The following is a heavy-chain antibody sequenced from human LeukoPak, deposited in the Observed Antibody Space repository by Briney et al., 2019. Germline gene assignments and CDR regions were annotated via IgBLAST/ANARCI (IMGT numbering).Heavy chain of an antibody. D-gene: IGHD5-24*01. J-gene: IGHJ6*02. CDR2: ISYDGSNK. CDR3: ARDLGYNLLGFYYYGMDV. V-gene: IGHV3-30*03. CDR1: GFTFNSYG. Sequence: GGSLRLSCAASGFTFNSYGMHWVRQAPGKGLEWVAIISYDGSNKYYADSVKGRLTISRDNSKNTLYLQMNSLRAEDTAVYYCARDLGYNLLGFYYYGMDVWGQGTTVTVSS.